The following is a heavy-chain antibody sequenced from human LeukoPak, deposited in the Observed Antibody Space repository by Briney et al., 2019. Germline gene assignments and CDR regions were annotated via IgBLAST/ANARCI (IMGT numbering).Heavy chain of an antibody. V-gene: IGHV3-21*01. CDR2: ITPSGSYI. Sequence: GGSLRLSCAASGFTFSTYSMNWVRQAPGKGLEWVSSITPSGSYIYYATSVKGRFTISRDNAKNSLYLQMNGLRAEDTAVYYCARDFSSGSIWGQGTMVTVSS. CDR3: ARDFSSGSI. D-gene: IGHD6-25*01. CDR1: GFTFSTYS. J-gene: IGHJ3*02.